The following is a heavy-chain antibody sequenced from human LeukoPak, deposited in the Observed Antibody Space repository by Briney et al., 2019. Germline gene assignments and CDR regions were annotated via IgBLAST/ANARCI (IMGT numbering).Heavy chain of an antibody. Sequence: GGSLRLSCAASGFTFSNYGMHWVRQAPGKGLEWLAAIFYDGSNQHYADTAKGRFTISRDNSKNTLYLQVNSLTAEDTAVYFCARDQALYFSYGDYWGQGTLVTVSS. J-gene: IGHJ4*02. CDR1: GFTFSNYG. CDR2: IFYDGSNQ. CDR3: ARDQALYFSYGDY. V-gene: IGHV3-33*01. D-gene: IGHD3-16*01.